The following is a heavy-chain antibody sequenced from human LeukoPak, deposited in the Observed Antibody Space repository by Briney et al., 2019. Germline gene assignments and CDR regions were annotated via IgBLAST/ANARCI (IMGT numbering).Heavy chain of an antibody. V-gene: IGHV3-23*01. J-gene: IGHJ4*02. CDR2: ISDGGSIR. CDR1: GFTFSDYA. Sequence: PGGSLRLSCAASGFTFSDYAMSWVRQAPGKGLEWVSTISDGGSIRYYADSVNGRFTISRDSSKNTLYLQMSSLSAEDTAIYYCAKTFNRAYTYGPADNWGQGTLVTVSS. CDR3: AKTFNRAYTYGPADN. D-gene: IGHD5-18*01.